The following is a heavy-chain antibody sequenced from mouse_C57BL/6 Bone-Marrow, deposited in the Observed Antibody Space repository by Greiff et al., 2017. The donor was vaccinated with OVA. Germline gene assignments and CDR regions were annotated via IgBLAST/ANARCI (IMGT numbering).Heavy chain of an antibody. CDR2: INPSTGGT. D-gene: IGHD2-4*01. CDR1: GYSFTGYY. CDR3: AIIYYDYDEAY. V-gene: IGHV1-42*01. Sequence: EVKLMESGPELVKPGASVKISCKASGYSFTGYYMNWVKQSPEKSLEWIGEINPSTGGTTYNQKFKAKATLTVDKSSSTAYMQLKSLTSEDSAVYYCAIIYYDYDEAYWGQGTLVTVSA. J-gene: IGHJ3*01.